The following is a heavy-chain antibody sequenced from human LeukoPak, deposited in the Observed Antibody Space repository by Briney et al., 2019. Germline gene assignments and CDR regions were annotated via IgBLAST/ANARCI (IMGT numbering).Heavy chain of an antibody. CDR3: ASNKYPVQAFDI. Sequence: SETLSLTCAVSGGSFSDYYWSWIRQPPGKGLEWIGEINHGGDTNYNSSLQSRVTLLVDTSRNQFSLRLSSVTAADTAIYYCASNKYPVQAFDIWGQGKMVTVSS. CDR1: GGSFSDYY. CDR2: INHGGDT. V-gene: IGHV4-34*01. J-gene: IGHJ3*02. D-gene: IGHD1/OR15-1a*01.